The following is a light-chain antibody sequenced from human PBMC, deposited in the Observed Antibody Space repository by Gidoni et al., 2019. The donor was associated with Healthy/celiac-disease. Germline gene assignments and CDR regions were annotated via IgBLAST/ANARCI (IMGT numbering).Light chain of an antibody. V-gene: IGLV1-44*01. CDR1: SANIGSNT. J-gene: IGLJ3*02. Sequence: QSVLTQPPSASGTPGQRVTISCSGSSANIGSNTVNWYQQLPGTAPNLLIYSNNQRPTGVPDLFSGSKSGPSASLAISGLQSEDEADYYCAAWDDSLNGWVFGGGTKLTVL. CDR2: SNN. CDR3: AAWDDSLNGWV.